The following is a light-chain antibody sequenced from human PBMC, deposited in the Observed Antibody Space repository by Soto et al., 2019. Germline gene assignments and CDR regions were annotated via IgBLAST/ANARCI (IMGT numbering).Light chain of an antibody. CDR1: QGISSY. CDR2: AAS. Sequence: IRMTQSPSSFSASTGDRVTITCRASQGISSYLAWYQQKPGKAPKLLIYAASTLQSGVPSRFSGSGSGTDFTLTISCLQSEDFATYYCQQYYSYPRVTFGGGTKV. V-gene: IGKV1-8*01. CDR3: QQYYSYPRVT. J-gene: IGKJ4*01.